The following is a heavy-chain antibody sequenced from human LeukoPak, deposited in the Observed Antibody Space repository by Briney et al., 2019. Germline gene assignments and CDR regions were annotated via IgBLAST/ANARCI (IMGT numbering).Heavy chain of an antibody. CDR2: IYTSGST. Sequence: SETLSLTCTVSGGSISSGSYYWSWIRQPAGKGLEWIGRIYTSGSTNYNPSLKSRVTISVDTSKNQFSLKLSSVTAADTAVYYCAREGAYSSSRGYFDYWGQGTLVTVSS. CDR1: GGSISSGSYY. D-gene: IGHD6-6*01. J-gene: IGHJ4*02. CDR3: AREGAYSSSRGYFDY. V-gene: IGHV4-61*02.